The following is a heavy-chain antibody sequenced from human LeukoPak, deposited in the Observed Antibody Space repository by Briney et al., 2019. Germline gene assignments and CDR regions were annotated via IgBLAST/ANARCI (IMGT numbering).Heavy chain of an antibody. Sequence: SETLSLTCTVSGGSISSSSYYWGWLRQPPGKGLEWIGSIYYSGSTYYNPSLKSRVTISVDTSKNQFSLKLSSVTAADTAVYYCARAYSSGWYRGNYFDYWGQGTLVTVSS. CDR1: GGSISSSSYY. CDR2: IYYSGST. J-gene: IGHJ4*02. D-gene: IGHD6-19*01. CDR3: ARAYSSGWYRGNYFDY. V-gene: IGHV4-39*01.